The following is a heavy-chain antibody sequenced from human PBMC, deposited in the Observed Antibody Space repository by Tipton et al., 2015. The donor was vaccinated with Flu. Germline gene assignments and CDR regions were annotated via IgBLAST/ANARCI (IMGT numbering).Heavy chain of an antibody. Sequence: SLRLSCAASGFTFSSYAMSWVRQAPGKGLEWVSAISGSGGSTYYADSVKGRVTISRDNSKNTLYLQMNSLRAEDTAVYYCAQDPPVGARAGELSSPGYWCQGTLVTVSS. CDR3: AQDPPVGARAGELSSPGY. J-gene: IGHJ4*02. CDR1: GFTFSSYA. CDR2: ISGSGGST. D-gene: IGHD3-16*02. V-gene: IGHV3-23*01.